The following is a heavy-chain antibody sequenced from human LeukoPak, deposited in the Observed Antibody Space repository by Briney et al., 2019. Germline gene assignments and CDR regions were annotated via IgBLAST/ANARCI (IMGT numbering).Heavy chain of an antibody. J-gene: IGHJ4*02. V-gene: IGHV3-7*04. Sequence: GGSLILSCAASGFTFSSCWMSWVRQAPGKGLEWVANIKQDGSEEHYVDPVKGRFTISRDDTNSSLYLQMNSLRAEDTAVYYCVRVSYGSFDYWGQGTLVTVSS. CDR3: VRVSYGSFDY. D-gene: IGHD5-18*01. CDR1: GFTFSSCW. CDR2: IKQDGSEE.